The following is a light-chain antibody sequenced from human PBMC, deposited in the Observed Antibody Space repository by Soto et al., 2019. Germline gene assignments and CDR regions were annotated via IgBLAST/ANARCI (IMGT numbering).Light chain of an antibody. Sequence: QSVLTQPHSVSGAPGQRGTISCTGSSSNIGAGYDVHWYQQLPGTAPKLLIYGNSNRPSGFPDRFSGSKSGTSASLAITGLQAEDEADYYWQSYDSSLSVHVVFGGGTKLTVL. CDR2: GNS. V-gene: IGLV1-40*01. J-gene: IGLJ2*01. CDR1: SSNIGAGYD. CDR3: QSYDSSLSVHVV.